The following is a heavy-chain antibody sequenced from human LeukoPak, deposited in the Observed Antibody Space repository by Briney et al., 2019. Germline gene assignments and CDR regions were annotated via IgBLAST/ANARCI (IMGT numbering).Heavy chain of an antibody. J-gene: IGHJ4*02. CDR3: ARGGFGAAGMDY. CDR2: ISSSSSYI. CDR1: GFTFSSYS. D-gene: IGHD6-13*01. Sequence: PGGSLRLSCAASGFTFSSYSMNWVRQAPGKGLEWVSSISSSSSYIYYADSVKGRFTISRDNAKNSLYLQMNSLRAEDTAVYYCARGGFGAAGMDYWGQGTLVTVSP. V-gene: IGHV3-21*01.